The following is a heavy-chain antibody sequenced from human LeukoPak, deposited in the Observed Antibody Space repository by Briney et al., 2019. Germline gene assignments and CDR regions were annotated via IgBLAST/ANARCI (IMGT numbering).Heavy chain of an antibody. CDR1: GFTFSSYA. D-gene: IGHD2-2*02. CDR2: ISYDGSNK. J-gene: IGHJ5*02. CDR3: ARDSPSYCSSTSCYRDNWFDP. V-gene: IGHV3-30-3*01. Sequence: PGGSLRLSCAASGFTFSSYAMHWVRQAPGKGLEWVAVISYDGSNKYYADSVKGRFTISRDSSKNTLYLQMNSLRAEDTAVYYCARDSPSYCSSTSCYRDNWFDPWGQGTLVTVSS.